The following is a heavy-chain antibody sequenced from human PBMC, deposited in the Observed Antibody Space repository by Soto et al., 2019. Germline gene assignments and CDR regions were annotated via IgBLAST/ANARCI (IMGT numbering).Heavy chain of an antibody. V-gene: IGHV1-46*01. J-gene: IGHJ6*02. D-gene: IGHD2-21*01. CDR3: AREGGDVVGVPIPYYYGLDV. CDR1: GYSFTSYS. CDR2: INPSGGST. Sequence: GASVKVPCKASGYSFTSYSMHWVRQAPGQGLEWLGMINPSGGSTSYAQKFQDRIILTRDTSTRTAYMELRGLRLDDTAVYFCAREGGDVVGVPIPYYYGLDVWGQGTTVTVSS.